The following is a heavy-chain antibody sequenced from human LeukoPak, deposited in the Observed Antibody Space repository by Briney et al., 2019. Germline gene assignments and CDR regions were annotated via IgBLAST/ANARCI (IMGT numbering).Heavy chain of an antibody. CDR2: IYSGGST. Sequence: PGGSLRLSCAASGFTVSSNYMSWVRQAPGKGLEWVSVIYSGGSTYYADSVKARFTISRDNSKNTLYLQMNSLRAEDTAVYYCARDLAVYDSSGYYAFDIWGQGTMVTVSS. CDR1: GFTVSSNY. J-gene: IGHJ3*02. D-gene: IGHD3-22*01. V-gene: IGHV3-53*01. CDR3: ARDLAVYDSSGYYAFDI.